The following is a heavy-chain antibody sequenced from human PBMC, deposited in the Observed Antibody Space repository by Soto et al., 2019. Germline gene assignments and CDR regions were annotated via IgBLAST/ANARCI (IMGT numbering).Heavy chain of an antibody. CDR1: GGSITSNNW. J-gene: IGHJ6*02. Sequence: SETLSLTCDVSGGSITSNNWCTWVRQPPGKGLEWIGEIYQSGRTKYNPSLKSRVTISIDTSKRQFSLRLNSVTAADTAVYYCATCQLGEFYYALDVWGQGTTVTVSS. D-gene: IGHD1-1*01. CDR2: IYQSGRT. V-gene: IGHV4-4*02. CDR3: ATCQLGEFYYALDV.